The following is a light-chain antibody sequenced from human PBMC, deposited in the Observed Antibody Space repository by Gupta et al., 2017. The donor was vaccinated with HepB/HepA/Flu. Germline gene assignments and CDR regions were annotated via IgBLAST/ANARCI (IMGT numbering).Light chain of an antibody. CDR1: QNITNKY. CDR2: AAS. CDR3: QWEGNSPWT. Sequence: DIVLTQSPGTLSLSPGERATLTCRASQNITNKYLAWYQQKVGQAPRVLIYAASTRATGITDRFSGIGSGADFNLTISSLEPEDFAVYYCQWEGNSPWTFGQGTKVEIK. J-gene: IGKJ1*01. V-gene: IGKV3-20*01.